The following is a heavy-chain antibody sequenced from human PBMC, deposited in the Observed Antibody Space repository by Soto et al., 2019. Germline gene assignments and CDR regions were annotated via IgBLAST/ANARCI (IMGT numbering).Heavy chain of an antibody. CDR1: GFIFSDYT. CDR3: VRSSTIVATITRPKYFDF. V-gene: IGHV3-21*06. D-gene: IGHD5-12*01. J-gene: IGHJ4*02. Sequence: SLRLSCAASGFIFSDYTMNWVRQAPGKGLEWVSSISGSSRYIYYADSMKGRFTISRDNAKNSLFLQMDSLRADDTAVYYCVRSSTIVATITRPKYFDFWGQGSLVTVSS. CDR2: ISGSSRYI.